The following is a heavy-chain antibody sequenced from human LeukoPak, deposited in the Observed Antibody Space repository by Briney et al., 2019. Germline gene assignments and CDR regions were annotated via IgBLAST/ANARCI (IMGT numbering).Heavy chain of an antibody. V-gene: IGHV3-7*01. CDR1: GFAFSSYW. D-gene: IGHD4-23*01. Sequence: GGSLGLSCATSGFAFSSYWMTGVRQVPGKGLEWVANINREGNEKYYVDSVKGRFTISRDNAKNSVDLQMDSLRVEDTAVYYCARVGTWELQRVFDFWGQGTLVTVSS. CDR2: INREGNEK. J-gene: IGHJ4*02. CDR3: ARVGTWELQRVFDF.